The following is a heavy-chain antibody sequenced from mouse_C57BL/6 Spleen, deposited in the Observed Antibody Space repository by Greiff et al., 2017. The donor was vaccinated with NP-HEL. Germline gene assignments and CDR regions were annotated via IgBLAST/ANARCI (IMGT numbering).Heavy chain of an antibody. J-gene: IGHJ3*01. CDR1: GYTFTGYW. V-gene: IGHV1-50*01. D-gene: IGHD2-4*01. Sequence: QVQLQQPGAELVKPGASVKLSCKASGYTFTGYWMQWVKQRPGQGLEWIGEIDPSDSYTNYNQKFKGKATVTVDTSSSTAYMQLSSLSSEDSAVYYCARLDYDGFAYWGQGTLVTVSA. CDR3: ARLDYDGFAY. CDR2: IDPSDSYT.